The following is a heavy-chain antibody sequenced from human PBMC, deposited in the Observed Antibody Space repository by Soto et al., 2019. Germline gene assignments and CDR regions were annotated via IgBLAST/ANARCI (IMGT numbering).Heavy chain of an antibody. CDR3: AKVQLQVPYSPCAMVV. J-gene: IGHJ6*02. CDR2: ISWNSGSI. Sequence: GGSLRLSCAASGFSFDDYAMHWVRQAPGKGLEWVSGISWNSGSIGYADSVKGRFTISRDNAKNSLYLQMNSLRAEDTALYYCAKVQLQVPYSPCAMVVWSPGIIVTVS. V-gene: IGHV3-9*01. CDR1: GFSFDDYA. D-gene: IGHD2-15*01.